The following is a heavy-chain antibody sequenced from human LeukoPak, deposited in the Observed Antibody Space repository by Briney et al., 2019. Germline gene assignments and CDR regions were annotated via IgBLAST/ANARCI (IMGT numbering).Heavy chain of an antibody. V-gene: IGHV3-30*18. CDR1: GFTFSSYG. Sequence: GGSLRLSCAASGFTFSSYGMHWVRQAPGKGLEWVAVISYDGSNKYYADSVKGRFTISRDNSKDTLYLQMNSLRAEDTAVYYCAKDDFWTRSFDYWGQGTLVTVSS. CDR3: AKDDFWTRSFDY. CDR2: ISYDGSNK. D-gene: IGHD3/OR15-3a*01. J-gene: IGHJ4*02.